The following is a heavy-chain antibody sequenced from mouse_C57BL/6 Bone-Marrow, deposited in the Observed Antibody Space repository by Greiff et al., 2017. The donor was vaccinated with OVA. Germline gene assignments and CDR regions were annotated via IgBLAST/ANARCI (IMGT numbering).Heavy chain of an antibody. V-gene: IGHV5-4*01. CDR2: ISDGGSYT. J-gene: IGHJ2*01. CDR1: GFTFSSYA. CDR3: ARFPYYFDY. Sequence: DVHLVESGGGLVKPGGSLKLSCAASGFTFSSYAMSWVRQTPEKRLEWVATISDGGSYTYYPDNVKGRFTIARDNAKNNLYLQMSHLKSEDTAMYYCARFPYYFDYWGQGTTLTVSS.